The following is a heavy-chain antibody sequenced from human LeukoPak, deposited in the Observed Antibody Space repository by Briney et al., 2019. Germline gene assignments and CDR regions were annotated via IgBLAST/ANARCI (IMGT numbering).Heavy chain of an antibody. D-gene: IGHD3-10*01. CDR1: GYTFTSYG. CDR2: ITPMFGTA. CDR3: ARGPMFGSGSYYNY. J-gene: IGHJ4*02. Sequence: ASVKVSCKASGYTFTSYGISWVRQAPGQGLEWMGGITPMFGTANYAQKFQGRVTITTDESTSTAYMELSSLRSEDTAVYYCARGPMFGSGSYYNYWGQGTLVTVSS. V-gene: IGHV1-69*05.